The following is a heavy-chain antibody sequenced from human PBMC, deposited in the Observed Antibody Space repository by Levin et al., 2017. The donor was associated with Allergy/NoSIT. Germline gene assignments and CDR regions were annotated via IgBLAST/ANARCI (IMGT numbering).Heavy chain of an antibody. Sequence: GGSLRLSCKGSGYSFTSYWIGWVRQMPGKGLEWMGIIYPGDSDTRYSPSFQGQVTISADKSISTAYLQWSSLKASDTAMYYCARFGRVAGYNWFDPWGQGTLVTVSS. D-gene: IGHD3-16*01. CDR3: ARFGRVAGYNWFDP. CDR1: GYSFTSYW. CDR2: IYPGDSDT. J-gene: IGHJ5*02. V-gene: IGHV5-51*01.